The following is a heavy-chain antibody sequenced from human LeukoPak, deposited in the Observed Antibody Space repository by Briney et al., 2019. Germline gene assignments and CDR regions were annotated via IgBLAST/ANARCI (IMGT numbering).Heavy chain of an antibody. CDR3: ARDFIPAATFHS. CDR1: GFTFSDYY. D-gene: IGHD6-25*01. J-gene: IGHJ4*02. Sequence: GGSLRLSCEASGFTFSDYYMSWIRQAPGKGLEWLAYISGSENYIYYADSVKGRFTISRDNAKNSVYLQMDSLRVEDTARYYCARDFIPAATFHSWGQGTRVTVSS. V-gene: IGHV3-11*04. CDR2: ISGSENYI.